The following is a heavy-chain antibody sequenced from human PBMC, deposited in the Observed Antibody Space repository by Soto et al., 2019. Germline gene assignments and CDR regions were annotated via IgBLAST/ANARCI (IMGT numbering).Heavy chain of an antibody. CDR3: ARYGKIGTTAYYYYGMDV. CDR2: IYYSGST. Sequence: SETLSVTCTVSGGSVSSGDYYWSWIRQPPGKGLEWIGYIYYSGSTNYNPSLKSRVTISVDTSKNQFSLKLNSVTAADTAVYYCARYGKIGTTAYYYYGMDVWGQGTTVTVS. V-gene: IGHV4-61*08. CDR1: GGSVSSGDYY. J-gene: IGHJ6*02. D-gene: IGHD1-7*01.